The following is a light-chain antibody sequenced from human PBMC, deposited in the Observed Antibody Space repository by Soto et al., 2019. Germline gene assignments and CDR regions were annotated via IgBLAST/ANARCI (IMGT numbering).Light chain of an antibody. CDR2: DVS. V-gene: IGLV2-14*01. Sequence: QSVLTQPASVSGSPGQSITISCTGTSXDVGGYNYVSWYQQLPGKAPKLMIYDVSDRPSGVSNRFSGSKSGNTASLTISGLQAEDEADYYCSSYTGSSLYVFGTGTKVTVL. J-gene: IGLJ1*01. CDR3: SSYTGSSLYV. CDR1: SXDVGGYNY.